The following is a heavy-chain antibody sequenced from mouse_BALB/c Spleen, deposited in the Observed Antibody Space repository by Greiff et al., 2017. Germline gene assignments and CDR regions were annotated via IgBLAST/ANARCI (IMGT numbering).Heavy chain of an antibody. Sequence: VKLVESGPSLVQPSQSLSITCTVSGFSLTSYGVHWVRQSPGKGLEWLGVIWRGGSTDYNAAFMSRLSITKDNSKSQVFFKMNSLQADDTAIYYCAKHSTMPAYWGQGTLVTVSA. CDR1: GFSLTSYG. CDR3: AKHSTMPAY. V-gene: IGHV2-5-1*01. CDR2: IWRGGST. D-gene: IGHD2-1*01. J-gene: IGHJ3*01.